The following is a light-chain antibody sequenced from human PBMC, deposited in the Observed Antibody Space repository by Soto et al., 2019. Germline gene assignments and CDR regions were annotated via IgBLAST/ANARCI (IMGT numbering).Light chain of an antibody. Sequence: DIQMTQSPSTLSASVGDRVTITCRASQSISSWLAWYQQKPGKAPKLLIYDASSLESGVPSRFSGSGSGTDFTLTISSLQPEDFATYYCQQSYSTPWTFGQGIKVDIK. CDR2: DAS. J-gene: IGKJ1*01. CDR1: QSISSW. CDR3: QQSYSTPWT. V-gene: IGKV1-5*01.